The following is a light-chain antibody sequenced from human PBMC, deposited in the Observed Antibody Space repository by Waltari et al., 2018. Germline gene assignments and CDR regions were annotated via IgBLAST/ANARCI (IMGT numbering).Light chain of an antibody. V-gene: IGKV4-1*01. CDR3: QQYYSPPLT. CDR2: WAS. Sequence: DIVMTQSQESLAVSLGERATINCKSSQSVLHSSNDRNYLVWYQQKPGQPPKVLIYWASTREFGVPDRFSGSGSGTDFTLTISNLQPEDVAIYYCQQYYSPPLTFGGGTKVEIK. J-gene: IGKJ4*01. CDR1: QSVLHSSNDRNY.